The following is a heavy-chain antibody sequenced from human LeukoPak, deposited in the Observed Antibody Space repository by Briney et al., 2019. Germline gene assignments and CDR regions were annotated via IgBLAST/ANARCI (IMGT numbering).Heavy chain of an antibody. CDR2: IYHSGST. J-gene: IGHJ4*02. CDR3: ARVSERLGSGVDY. Sequence: ASETLSLTCAVSGGSISSGGYSWSWIRQPPGKGLEWIGYIYHSGSTYYNPSLKSRVTISVDRSKNQFSLKLSSVTAADTAVYYCARVSERLGSGVDYWGQGTLVTVSS. V-gene: IGHV4-30-2*01. D-gene: IGHD3-10*01. CDR1: GGSISSGGYS.